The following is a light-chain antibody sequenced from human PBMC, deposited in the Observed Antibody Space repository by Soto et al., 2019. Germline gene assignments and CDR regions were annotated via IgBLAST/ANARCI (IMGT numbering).Light chain of an antibody. CDR3: QQYGSSLST. Sequence: EIVLTQSTGTLSLSQGETAALSCRASQSVSSRYLAWYQQKSGQAPRLLIYSTSSRATDFPDRFIGYGSGTDFTLTISGLEPEDCAVYYCQQYGSSLSTFGQGTKVDIK. V-gene: IGKV3-20*01. CDR1: QSVSSRY. J-gene: IGKJ1*01. CDR2: STS.